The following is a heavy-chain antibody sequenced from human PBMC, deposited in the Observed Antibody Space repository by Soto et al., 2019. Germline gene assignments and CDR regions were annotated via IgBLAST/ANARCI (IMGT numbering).Heavy chain of an antibody. CDR2: ISGTGGST. CDR3: ARDHGGSTWFVGIYYYFGVDV. J-gene: IGHJ6*02. CDR1: GFTFSTYA. D-gene: IGHD6-13*01. Sequence: EVQLLESGGGLVQPGGSLRLSCAASGFTFSTYAMSWVRQAPGKGLEWVSAISGTGGSTYYADSVKGRFTISRDNSKNTLYLQMNSLRAEDTAVYYCARDHGGSTWFVGIYYYFGVDVWGQGTTVTVSS. V-gene: IGHV3-23*01.